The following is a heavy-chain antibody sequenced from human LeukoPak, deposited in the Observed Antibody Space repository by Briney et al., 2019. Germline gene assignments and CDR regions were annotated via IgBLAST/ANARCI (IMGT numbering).Heavy chain of an antibody. CDR1: GGSISSYY. V-gene: IGHV4-59*08. D-gene: IGHD5-18*01. CDR3: ARGHGYSYGSPSDDAFDI. CDR2: IYYSGST. J-gene: IGHJ3*02. Sequence: MPSEALSLTCTVSGGSISSYYWSWIRQPPGKGLEWIGYIYYSGSTNYNPSLKSRVTISVDTSKNQFSLKLSSVTAADTAVYYCARGHGYSYGSPSDDAFDIWGQGTMVTVSS.